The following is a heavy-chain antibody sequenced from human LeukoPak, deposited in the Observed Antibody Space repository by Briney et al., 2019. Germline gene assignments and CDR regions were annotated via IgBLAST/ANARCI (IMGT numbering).Heavy chain of an antibody. J-gene: IGHJ4*02. CDR3: AKDTTQWLPTYFDY. V-gene: IGHV3-23*01. D-gene: IGHD6-19*01. CDR1: GFTFSSYA. CDR2: ISGSGGST. Sequence: GGSLRLSCAASGFTFSSYAMSWVRQAPGKGLEWVSTISGSGGSTYYADSGKGRFTISRDNSKNTLYLQMNSLRAEDTAVYYCAKDTTQWLPTYFDYWGQGTLVTVSS.